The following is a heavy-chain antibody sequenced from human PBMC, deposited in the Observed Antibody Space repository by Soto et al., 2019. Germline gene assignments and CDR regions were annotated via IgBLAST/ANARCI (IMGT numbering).Heavy chain of an antibody. CDR3: ARAHSMIVVASTQSFDY. CDR1: GYTFTSYY. Sequence: GASVKVSCKASGYTFTSYYMHWVRQAPGQGLEWMGIINPSGGSTSHAQKFQGRVTMTRDTSTSTVYMELSSLRSEDTAVYYCARAHSMIVVASTQSFDYWGQGTLVTVSS. J-gene: IGHJ4*02. D-gene: IGHD3-22*01. CDR2: INPSGGST. V-gene: IGHV1-46*01.